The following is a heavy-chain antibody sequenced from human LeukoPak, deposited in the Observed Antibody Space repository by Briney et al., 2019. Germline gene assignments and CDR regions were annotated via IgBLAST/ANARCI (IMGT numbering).Heavy chain of an antibody. V-gene: IGHV3-23*01. D-gene: IGHD3-22*01. Sequence: GGSLRLSCAASGFTFNNYAMGWVRQAPGKGLEWVSTISSSGGRTYYADSVKGRFTISRDNSKNTLYLQMNSLRAEDTAVYYCAKEPGASSGYYYFNYWGQGTLVTVSS. CDR3: AKEPGASSGYYYFNY. J-gene: IGHJ4*02. CDR2: ISSSGGRT. CDR1: GFTFNNYA.